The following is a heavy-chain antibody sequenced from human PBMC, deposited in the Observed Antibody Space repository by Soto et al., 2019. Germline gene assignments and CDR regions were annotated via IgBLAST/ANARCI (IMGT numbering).Heavy chain of an antibody. CDR2: IYYDGSNR. J-gene: IGHJ4*01. D-gene: IGHD2-8*01. CDR3: ARAFCTNGVCYYFFDY. Sequence: GGSLRLSCAASGFTFSSYSMNWVRQAPGKGLEWVAVIYYDGSNRYYGDAVKGRFTISRDNSKSTLYLQMSSLRAEDTAVYYCARAFCTNGVCYYFFDYWGHGTLVTVSS. V-gene: IGHV3-33*08. CDR1: GFTFSSYS.